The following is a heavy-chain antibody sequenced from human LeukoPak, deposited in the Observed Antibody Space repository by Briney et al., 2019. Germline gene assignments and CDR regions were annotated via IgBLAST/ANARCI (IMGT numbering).Heavy chain of an antibody. Sequence: GGSLRLSCAASGFTFDDYAMHWVRQAPGKGLEWVSGITWNSGNIAQADSVKGRFTISRDNAKNSLHLQMDSLRPEDTALYYCATSRGYHGSGREPFDYWGQGTLVTASS. CDR3: ATSRGYHGSGREPFDY. V-gene: IGHV3-9*01. CDR1: GFTFDDYA. D-gene: IGHD3-10*01. CDR2: ITWNSGNI. J-gene: IGHJ4*02.